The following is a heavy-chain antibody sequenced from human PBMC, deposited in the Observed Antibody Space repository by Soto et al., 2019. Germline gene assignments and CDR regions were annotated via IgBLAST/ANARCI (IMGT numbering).Heavy chain of an antibody. V-gene: IGHV3-7*01. CDR3: AREKRANGYFDY. D-gene: IGHD6-25*01. CDR1: GFTFSSYW. CDR2: IKQAGSEK. Sequence: DVQLVESGGGLVQPGGSLRLSCAASGFTFSSYWMSWVRQAPGKGLEWVANIKQAGSEKYYVDSVNGRFTISRDNAKNSLYVQMISLRAEDTAVYYCAREKRANGYFDYWGQGTLVTVSS. J-gene: IGHJ4*02.